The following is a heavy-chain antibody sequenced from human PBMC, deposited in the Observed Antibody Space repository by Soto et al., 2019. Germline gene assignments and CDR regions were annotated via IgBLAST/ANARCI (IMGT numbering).Heavy chain of an antibody. D-gene: IGHD5-12*01. J-gene: IGHJ3*02. CDR2: IHYGVST. CDR3: ARLYSGYERNAFDI. CDR1: GGSISSDY. Sequence: PSETLSLTCTVSGGSISSDYWSWIRQPPGKGLEWIGYIHYGVSTNYSPSLKSRVTISVDTSKNQFSLKLSSVTAADTALYYCARLYSGYERNAFDIWGQGTMVTVSS. V-gene: IGHV4-59*08.